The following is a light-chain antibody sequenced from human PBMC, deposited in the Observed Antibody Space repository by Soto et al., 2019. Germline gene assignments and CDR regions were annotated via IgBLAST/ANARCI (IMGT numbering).Light chain of an antibody. CDR2: DVS. Sequence: QSALTQPASVSGSPGQSITISCTGTSSDVGGYNYVSWYQQHPDKAPKLMIYDVSNRPSGISNRFSGSKSGNTASLTISGLHAEDESDYYCRSYTSSSTLVFGGGTQLTVL. V-gene: IGLV2-14*01. CDR1: SSDVGGYNY. J-gene: IGLJ2*01. CDR3: RSYTSSSTLV.